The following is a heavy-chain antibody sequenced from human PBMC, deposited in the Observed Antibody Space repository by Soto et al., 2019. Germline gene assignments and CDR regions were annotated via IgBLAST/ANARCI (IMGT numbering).Heavy chain of an antibody. D-gene: IGHD4-4*01. CDR3: AREGVPGDDYNSVHAFDI. Sequence: QVQLQESGPGLVKPSETLSLTCTVSGGSISSYYWSWIRQPPGKGLEWIGYIYYSGSTNYNPSLKSRVTISVDTSKNQFSLKLSSVTAADTAVYYCAREGVPGDDYNSVHAFDIWGQGTMVTVSS. V-gene: IGHV4-59*01. CDR1: GGSISSYY. CDR2: IYYSGST. J-gene: IGHJ3*02.